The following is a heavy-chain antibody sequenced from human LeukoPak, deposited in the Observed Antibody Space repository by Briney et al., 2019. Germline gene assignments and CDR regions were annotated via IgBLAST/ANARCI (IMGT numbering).Heavy chain of an antibody. Sequence: GGSLRLSRAASGFTFSSHWMSRVRQAPGKGLEWVANIKQDGSERYYVDSVKGRFTISRDNAKNSLYLQMNSLRAEDTAVYYCARVRFWAAAGTCFDYWGQGTLVAVSS. CDR3: ARVRFWAAAGTCFDY. V-gene: IGHV3-7*01. CDR2: IKQDGSER. D-gene: IGHD6-13*01. CDR1: GFTFSSHW. J-gene: IGHJ4*02.